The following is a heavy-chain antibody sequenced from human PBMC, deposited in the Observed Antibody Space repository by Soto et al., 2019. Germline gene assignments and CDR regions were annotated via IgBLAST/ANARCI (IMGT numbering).Heavy chain of an antibody. CDR1: GFTFSLYS. V-gene: IGHV3-48*02. CDR2: ISRSSTDI. CDR3: ARAVTWGLDV. Sequence: EVQLVESGGGLVQPGGSLRLSCAASGFTFSLYSMSWVRQAPGKGLEWVSYISRSSTDIHYADSVKGRFTISRDDATNSMHLQMNSRRDGDTVVYYCARAVTWGLDVWGQGTTFSISS. D-gene: IGHD3-10*01. J-gene: IGHJ6*02.